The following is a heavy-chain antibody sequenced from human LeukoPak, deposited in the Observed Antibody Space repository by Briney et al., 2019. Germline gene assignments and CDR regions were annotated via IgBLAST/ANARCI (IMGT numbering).Heavy chain of an antibody. Sequence: PSETLSLTCAVYGGSFSGYYWSWIRQPPGKGLEWIGEINHSGSTNYNPSLKSRVTISVDTSKNQFSLKLSSVTAADTAVYYCARTSGSYVLDYWGQGTLVTVSS. CDR3: ARTSGSYVLDY. J-gene: IGHJ4*02. CDR1: GGSFSGYY. CDR2: INHSGST. V-gene: IGHV4-34*01. D-gene: IGHD1-26*01.